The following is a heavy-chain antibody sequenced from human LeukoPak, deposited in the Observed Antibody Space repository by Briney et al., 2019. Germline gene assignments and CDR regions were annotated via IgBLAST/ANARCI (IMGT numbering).Heavy chain of an antibody. V-gene: IGHV1-69*13. Sequence: SVKVSCKASGGTFSSYAISWVRRAPGQGLEWMGGIIPIFGTANYAQKFQGRVTITADESTSTAYMELSSLRSEDTAVYYCARDSVLVPAATFDYWGQGTLVTVSS. CDR3: ARDSVLVPAATFDY. CDR2: IIPIFGTA. CDR1: GGTFSSYA. D-gene: IGHD2-2*01. J-gene: IGHJ4*02.